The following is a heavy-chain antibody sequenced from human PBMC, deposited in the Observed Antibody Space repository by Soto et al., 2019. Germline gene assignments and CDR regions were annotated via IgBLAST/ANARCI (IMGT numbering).Heavy chain of an antibody. V-gene: IGHV1-69*13. D-gene: IGHD1-26*01. CDR2: IIPIFGTA. CDR3: ARAYSGSYYIDY. Sequence: ASVKVSCKASGGTFSSYAISWVRQAPGQGLEWMGGIIPIFGTANYAQKFQGRVTITADESTSTAYMELSSLRSEDTAVYYCARAYSGSYYIDYWGQGTLVTVSS. CDR1: GGTFSSYA. J-gene: IGHJ4*02.